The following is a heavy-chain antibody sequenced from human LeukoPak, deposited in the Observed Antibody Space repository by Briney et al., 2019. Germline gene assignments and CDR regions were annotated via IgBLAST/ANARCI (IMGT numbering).Heavy chain of an antibody. CDR3: ARGYYDSSGYYYYPFDI. V-gene: IGHV1-69*05. J-gene: IGHJ3*02. Sequence: SVKVSCKASGGTFSSYAISWVRQAPGQGLEWMGGIIPIFGTANYAQKFQGRVTITTDESTSTAYMELSSLRPEDTAVYYCARGYYDSSGYYYYPFDIWGQGTMVTVSS. CDR1: GGTFSSYA. CDR2: IIPIFGTA. D-gene: IGHD3-22*01.